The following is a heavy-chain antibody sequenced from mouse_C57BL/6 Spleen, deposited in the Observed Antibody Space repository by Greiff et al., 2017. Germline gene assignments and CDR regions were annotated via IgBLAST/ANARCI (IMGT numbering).Heavy chain of an antibody. CDR3: ARFYGNSYYYAMDY. J-gene: IGHJ4*01. D-gene: IGHD2-1*01. CDR2: IHPNRGST. V-gene: IGHV1-64*01. Sequence: QVQLQQPGAELVKPGASVKLSCKASGYTFTSYWMHWVKQRPGQGLEWIGMIHPNRGSTNYNEKFKSKATLTVDKSSSTAYMQLSSLTSEDSAVYYCARFYGNSYYYAMDYWGQGTSVTVSS. CDR1: GYTFTSYW.